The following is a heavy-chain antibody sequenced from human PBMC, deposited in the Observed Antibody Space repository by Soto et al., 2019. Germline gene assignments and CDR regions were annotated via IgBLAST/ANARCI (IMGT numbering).Heavy chain of an antibody. V-gene: IGHV3-49*04. CDR2: ISSKRYGEAT. J-gene: IGHJ4*01. CDR3: NRLPTERRVYCSGGNCYPFDY. D-gene: IGHD2-15*01. Sequence: GGSLRLSCTASGFTFADYALMWVRQAPGQGLEWVGHISSKRYGEATDYAASVKGRFSISRDDSRSVVYLQMNSLRGEDTGIYYRNRLPTERRVYCSGGNCYPFDYWGPGNQVTVS. CDR1: GFTFADYA.